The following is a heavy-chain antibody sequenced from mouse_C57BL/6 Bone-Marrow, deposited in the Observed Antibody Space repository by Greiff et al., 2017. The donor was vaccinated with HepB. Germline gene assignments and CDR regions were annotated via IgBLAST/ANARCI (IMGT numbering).Heavy chain of an antibody. V-gene: IGHV5-6*01. J-gene: IGHJ2*01. Sequence: EVHLVESGGDLVKPGGSLKLSCAASGFTFSSYGMSWVRQTPDKRLEWVATISSGGSYTYYPDSVKGRFTISRDNAKNTLYLQMSSLKSEDTAMYYCARQIYYYGSSYYFDYWGQGTTLTVSS. CDR1: GFTFSSYG. D-gene: IGHD1-1*01. CDR3: ARQIYYYGSSYYFDY. CDR2: ISSGGSYT.